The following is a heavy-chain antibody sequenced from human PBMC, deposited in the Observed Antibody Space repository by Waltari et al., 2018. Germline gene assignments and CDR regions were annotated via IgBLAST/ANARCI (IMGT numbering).Heavy chain of an antibody. J-gene: IGHJ5*02. Sequence: QVQLVQSGAEVKKPGSSVKVSCKASGGPFSSYAISWVRQAPGQGLEWMGGRIRIWGTGNNAQKFKGRVTMTADESTGTAYMELSSLRSEDTAVYYCARGGDCGGDCMDWFDPWGQGTLVTVSS. CDR2: RIRIWGTG. CDR3: ARGGDCGGDCMDWFDP. V-gene: IGHV1-69*01. CDR1: GGPFSSYA. D-gene: IGHD2-21*01.